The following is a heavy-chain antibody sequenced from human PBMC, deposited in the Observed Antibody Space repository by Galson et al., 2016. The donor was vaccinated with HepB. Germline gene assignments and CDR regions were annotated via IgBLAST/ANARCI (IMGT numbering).Heavy chain of an antibody. V-gene: IGHV3-11*06. CDR3: ARGRAPKTLDTFDI. CDR1: GFTFSDFY. CDR2: ISHSSSFT. Sequence: SLRLSCAASGFTFSDFYMTWMRRAPGKSLEWVSYISHSSSFTDYADSVKGRFIFSRDNVRNSLFLQMSSLRAEDTALYFCARGRAPKTLDTFDIWGQGTMVTVSS. J-gene: IGHJ3*02.